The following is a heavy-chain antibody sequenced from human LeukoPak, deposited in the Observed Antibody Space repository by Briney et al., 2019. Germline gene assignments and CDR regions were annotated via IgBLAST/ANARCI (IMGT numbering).Heavy chain of an antibody. CDR3: ARSSYSTSFVDY. CDR1: GFTFSDHY. D-gene: IGHD4-11*01. V-gene: IGHV3-11*04. CDR2: ISSSGSTI. J-gene: IGHJ4*02. Sequence: GGSLRLSCAASGFTFSDHYMSWIRQAPGKGLEWVSYISSSGSTIYYADSVKGRFTISRDNAKNSLYLQMNSLRAEDTAVYYCARSSYSTSFVDYWGQGTLVTVSS.